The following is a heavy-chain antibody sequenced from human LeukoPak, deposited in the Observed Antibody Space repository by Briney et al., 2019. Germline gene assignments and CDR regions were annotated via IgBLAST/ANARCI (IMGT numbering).Heavy chain of an antibody. J-gene: IGHJ6*03. Sequence: PGGSLRLPCAASGFTFSSYSMNWVRQAPGKGLEWVSYISSSSSTIYYADSVKGRFTISRDNAKNSLYLQMNSLRAEDTAVYYCARALGYCSSTSHCPYYYYYYMDVWGKGTTVTVSS. V-gene: IGHV3-48*01. CDR1: GFTFSSYS. CDR2: ISSSSSTI. CDR3: ARALGYCSSTSHCPYYYYYYMDV. D-gene: IGHD2-2*01.